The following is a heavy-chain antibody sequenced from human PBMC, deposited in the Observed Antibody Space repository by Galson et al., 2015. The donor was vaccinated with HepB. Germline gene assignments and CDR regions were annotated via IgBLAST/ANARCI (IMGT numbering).Heavy chain of an antibody. Sequence: SLRLSCAASGFIFSNYAMTWVRQAPGKGLEWVSSISGSGGSTYYADSVKGRFTISRDNSKNTLYLQMSSLRAEDTALYYCAKDQPLSGWPVHPTDYWGQGTLVTVSS. CDR1: GFIFSNYA. D-gene: IGHD6-19*01. CDR3: AKDQPLSGWPVHPTDY. CDR2: ISGSGGST. V-gene: IGHV3-23*01. J-gene: IGHJ4*02.